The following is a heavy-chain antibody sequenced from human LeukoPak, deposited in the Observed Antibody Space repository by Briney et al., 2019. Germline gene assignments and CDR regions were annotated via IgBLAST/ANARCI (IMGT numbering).Heavy chain of an antibody. CDR1: GYSLNELS. J-gene: IGHJ5*01. D-gene: IGHD1-26*01. Sequence: ASVKVSCKVSGYSLNELSTHWVRQAPGQGLEWMGGFDPGDDETIYAQKFQGRVTMTEDTSTDTAYLELSSLRSEDTAVYFCATEKDLLLDSWGQGTPVTVSS. CDR2: FDPGDDET. CDR3: ATEKDLLLDS. V-gene: IGHV1-24*01.